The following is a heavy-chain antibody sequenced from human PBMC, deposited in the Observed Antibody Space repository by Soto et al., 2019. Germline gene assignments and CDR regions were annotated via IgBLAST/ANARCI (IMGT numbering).Heavy chain of an antibody. D-gene: IGHD6-13*01. CDR1: GYTFTSYD. V-gene: IGHV1-8*01. J-gene: IGHJ3*02. Sequence: GASVKVSCKASGYTFTSYDINWVRQATGQGLEWMGWMNPNSGNTGYAQKFQGRVTMTRNTSISTAYMELSSLRSEDTAVYYCAGGTGYSSSWYDGGNAFDIWGQGTTVTVSS. CDR3: AGGTGYSSSWYDGGNAFDI. CDR2: MNPNSGNT.